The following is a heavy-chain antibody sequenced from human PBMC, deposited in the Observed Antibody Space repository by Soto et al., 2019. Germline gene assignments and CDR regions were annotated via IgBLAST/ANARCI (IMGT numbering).Heavy chain of an antibody. J-gene: IGHJ4*02. D-gene: IGHD5-12*01. CDR1: GDTFSSYG. CDR3: AGALVATNAFAY. Sequence: QVQVEQSGAEVKKPGSSVKVSCKASGDTFSSYGFTWVRQAPGQGLEWMGGIIPILRTANYAQKFQGRVTITADESTSTAYMELSSLRSADTAVYYCAGALVATNAFAYWGQGILVTVSS. V-gene: IGHV1-69*11. CDR2: IIPILRTA.